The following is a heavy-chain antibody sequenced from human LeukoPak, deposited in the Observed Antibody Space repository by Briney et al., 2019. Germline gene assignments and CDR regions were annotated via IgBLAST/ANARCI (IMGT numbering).Heavy chain of an antibody. V-gene: IGHV3-21*01. J-gene: IGHJ3*02. Sequence: GGSLRLSCAASGFTFSSYSMNWVRQAPGKGLEWVSSISSSSSYIYYADSVKGRFTISRDNAKNSLYLQMNSLRAEDTAVYYCARNASGSYYSDAFDTWGQGTMVTVSS. D-gene: IGHD3-10*01. CDR1: GFTFSSYS. CDR3: ARNASGSYYSDAFDT. CDR2: ISSSSSYI.